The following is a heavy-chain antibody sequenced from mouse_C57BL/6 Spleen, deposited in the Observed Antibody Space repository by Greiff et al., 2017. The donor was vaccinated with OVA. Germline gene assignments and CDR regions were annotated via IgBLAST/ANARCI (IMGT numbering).Heavy chain of an antibody. CDR3: ARNYYGSSSDY. CDR2: INPNNGGT. Sequence: EVQLQQSGPELVKPGASVKMSCKASGYTFTDYNMHWVKQSHGKSLEWIGYINPNNGGTSYNQKFKGKATLTVNKSFSTAYMELRSLTSEDSAVYYCARNYYGSSSDYWGQGTTLTVSS. CDR1: GYTFTDYN. D-gene: IGHD1-1*01. V-gene: IGHV1-22*01. J-gene: IGHJ2*01.